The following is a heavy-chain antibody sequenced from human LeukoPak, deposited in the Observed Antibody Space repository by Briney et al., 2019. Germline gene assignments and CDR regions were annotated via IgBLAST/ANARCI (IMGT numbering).Heavy chain of an antibody. CDR3: VRAGSGWYD. CDR1: GFTFSDHY. CDR2: SRNKANTYTT. V-gene: IGHV3-72*01. D-gene: IGHD6-19*01. J-gene: IGHJ4*02. Sequence: GGSLRLSCAATGFTFSDHYMDWVRQAPGKGLEWVGRSRNKANTYTTDYAASVKGRFAISRDDSRTSLYLQMNSLKSEDTAVYYRVRAGSGWYDWGQGTLVTVSS.